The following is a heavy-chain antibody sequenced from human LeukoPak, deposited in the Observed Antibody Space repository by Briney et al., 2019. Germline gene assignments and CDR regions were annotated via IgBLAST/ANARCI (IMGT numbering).Heavy chain of an antibody. D-gene: IGHD1-7*01. J-gene: IGHJ4*02. CDR3: ARFRGELVDGIDF. CDR1: GHTFSSDW. V-gene: IGHV5-51*01. CDR2: IYGGDADT. Sequence: GESLKISCKGSGHTFSSDWIAWVRQTPGKGLEWMGVIYGGDADTRYSPSFQGQVTISADKSLNTAYLQWTNLKASDTAMYYCARFRGELVDGIDFWGQGTLVTVSS.